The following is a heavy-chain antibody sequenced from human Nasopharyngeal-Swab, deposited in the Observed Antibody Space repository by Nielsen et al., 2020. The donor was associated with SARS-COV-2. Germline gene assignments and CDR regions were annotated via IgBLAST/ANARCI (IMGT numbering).Heavy chain of an antibody. D-gene: IGHD4-11*01. CDR2: IYYSGSS. V-gene: IGHV4-59*01. J-gene: IGHJ6*02. CDR3: ARDTVHYGMDV. CDR1: GGSISSYY. Sequence: SETLSLTCTVSGGSISSYYWTWVRQSPGKGLDWIGYIYYSGSSSYNPSPKSRVTISVDMSKNQFSLKLTSVTAADTAVYYCARDTVHYGMDVWGQGTTVTVSS.